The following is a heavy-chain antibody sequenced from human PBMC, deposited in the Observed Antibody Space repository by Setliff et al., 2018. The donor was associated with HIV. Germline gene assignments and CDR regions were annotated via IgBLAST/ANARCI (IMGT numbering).Heavy chain of an antibody. V-gene: IGHV4-59*11. Sequence: SETLSLTCTVSGGSISSHYWSWIRQPPGKGLEWIGSIYYSGSTNYNPSLKSRVTISLDTSKIQFSLKLNSVTAADTGVYYCAAFDSGRDVWGQGTLVTVSS. CDR3: AAFDSGRDV. D-gene: IGHD6-19*01. CDR2: IYYSGST. CDR1: GGSISSHY. J-gene: IGHJ4*02.